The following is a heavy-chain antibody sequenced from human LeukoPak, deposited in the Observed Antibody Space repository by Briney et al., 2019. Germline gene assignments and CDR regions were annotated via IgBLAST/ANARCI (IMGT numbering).Heavy chain of an antibody. D-gene: IGHD1-26*01. Sequence: GGSLRLSCAASGFTVSSNYMSWVRQAPGKGLEWVSIIYSGGGTYYADSVKGRFTISRHNSKNTLYLQMNSLRAEDTAVYYCARVRWGAFEYWGQGTLVTVSS. CDR3: ARVRWGAFEY. CDR1: GFTVSSNY. V-gene: IGHV3-53*04. J-gene: IGHJ4*02. CDR2: IYSGGGT.